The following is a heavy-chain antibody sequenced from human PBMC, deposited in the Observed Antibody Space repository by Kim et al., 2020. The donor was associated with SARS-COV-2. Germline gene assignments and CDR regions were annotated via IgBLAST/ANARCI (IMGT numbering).Heavy chain of an antibody. D-gene: IGHD6-6*01. CDR3: ARGGVAAPNFRGGWFDP. CDR1: GGSISSSNW. J-gene: IGHJ5*02. CDR2: IYHSGST. Sequence: SETLSLTCAVSGGSISSSNWWSWVRQPPGKGLEWIGEIYHSGSTNYNPSLKSRVTISVDKSKNQFSLKLSSVTAADTAVYYCARGGVAAPNFRGGWFDPWGQGTLVTVSS. V-gene: IGHV4-4*02.